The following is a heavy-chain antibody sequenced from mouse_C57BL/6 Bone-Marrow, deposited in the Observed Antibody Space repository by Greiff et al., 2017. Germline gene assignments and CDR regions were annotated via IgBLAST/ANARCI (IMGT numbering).Heavy chain of an antibody. D-gene: IGHD2-5*01. J-gene: IGHJ3*01. CDR2: ISNLAYSI. V-gene: IGHV5-15*01. Sequence: EVQGVESGGGLVQPGGSLKLSCAASGFTFSDYGMAWVRQAPRKGPEWVAFISNLAYSIYYADTVTGRFTISRENAKNTLYLEMSSLRSEDTAMYYCARRDYSNPFAYWGQGTLVTVSA. CDR3: ARRDYSNPFAY. CDR1: GFTFSDYG.